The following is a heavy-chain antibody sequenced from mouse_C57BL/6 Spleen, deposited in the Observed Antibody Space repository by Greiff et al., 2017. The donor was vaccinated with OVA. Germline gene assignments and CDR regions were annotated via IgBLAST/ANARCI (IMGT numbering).Heavy chain of an antibody. D-gene: IGHD2-2*01. CDR3: ARWLPPDY. CDR2: INPNNGGT. J-gene: IGHJ2*01. V-gene: IGHV1-26*01. Sequence: EVQLQQSGPELVKPGASVKISCEASGYTFTDYYMNWVKQSHGKSLEWIGDINPNNGGTSYNQKFKGKATLTVDKSSSTAYMELRSLTSEDSAVYYCARWLPPDYWGQGTTLTVSS. CDR1: GYTFTDYY.